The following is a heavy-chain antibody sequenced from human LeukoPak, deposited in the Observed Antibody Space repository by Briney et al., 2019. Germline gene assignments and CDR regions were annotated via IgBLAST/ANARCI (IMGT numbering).Heavy chain of an antibody. CDR2: ISYDGSNK. CDR1: GFTFSSYG. Sequence: GGSLRLSCAASGFTFSSYGMHWVRQAPGKRLEWVAVISYDGSNKYYADSVKGRFTISRDNSKNTLYLQMNSLRAEDTAVYYCAKGRGLYSSSWYTHWGQGTLVTVSS. D-gene: IGHD6-13*01. J-gene: IGHJ4*02. CDR3: AKGRGLYSSSWYTH. V-gene: IGHV3-30*18.